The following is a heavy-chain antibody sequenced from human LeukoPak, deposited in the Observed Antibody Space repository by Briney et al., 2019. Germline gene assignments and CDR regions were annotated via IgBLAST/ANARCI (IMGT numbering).Heavy chain of an antibody. V-gene: IGHV3-15*07. J-gene: IGHJ4*01. CDR2: IKSKSAGGTI. Sequence: PGGSLRLSCTASGFIFSDAWMNWVRQAPGRGLEWVGRIKSKSAGGTIDYAAPAKGRFTISRDDSQNTVYLQMSSLNTEDTAVYYCASRPIPHCDCPLDYWGHGTLVTVSS. CDR3: ASRPIPHCDCPLDY. D-gene: IGHD2-21*02. CDR1: GFIFSDAW.